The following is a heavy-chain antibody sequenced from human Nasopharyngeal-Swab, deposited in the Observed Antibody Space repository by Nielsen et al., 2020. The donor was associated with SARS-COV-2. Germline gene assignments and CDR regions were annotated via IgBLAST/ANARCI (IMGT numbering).Heavy chain of an antibody. V-gene: IGHV4-4*02. J-gene: IGHJ4*02. CDR1: GGSITTSNW. Sequence: SQTLSLTCAVSGGSITTSNWWSWVRQPPGKGLEWIGEIHHSGSDNYNPSLKSRVTVSVDKSKNQFSLKLSSVTAADTAVYYCARGGPTVLDYWGQGTLVTVSS. CDR3: ARGGPTVLDY. D-gene: IGHD4-11*01. CDR2: IHHSGSD.